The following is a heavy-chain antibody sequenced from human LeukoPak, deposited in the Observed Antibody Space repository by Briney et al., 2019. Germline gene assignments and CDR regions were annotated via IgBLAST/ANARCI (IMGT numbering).Heavy chain of an antibody. J-gene: IGHJ4*02. CDR1: GFTFSSYE. D-gene: IGHD6-13*01. Sequence: PGGSLRLSCAASGFTFSSYEMNWVRQAPGKGLERVSYISSSGSTIYYADSVKGRFTISRDNAKNSLYLQMNSLRAEDTAVYYCARGFWAAAGTVDYWGQGTLVTVSS. V-gene: IGHV3-48*03. CDR2: ISSSGSTI. CDR3: ARGFWAAAGTVDY.